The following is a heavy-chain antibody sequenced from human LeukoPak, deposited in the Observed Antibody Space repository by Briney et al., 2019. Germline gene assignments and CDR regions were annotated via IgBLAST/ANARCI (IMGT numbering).Heavy chain of an antibody. V-gene: IGHV3-64D*09. J-gene: IGHJ4*02. Sequence: PGGSLRLSCSASRFTFSSYAMHWVRQAPGKGLEYVSAISSSGGSTYDADSVKGRFTISRDNSNNTLYLQMSSLRAEDTAVYYCVKDSAPYSNGWGFDYWGQGTLVTVSS. CDR3: VKDSAPYSNGWGFDY. CDR1: RFTFSSYA. CDR2: ISSSGGST. D-gene: IGHD6-19*01.